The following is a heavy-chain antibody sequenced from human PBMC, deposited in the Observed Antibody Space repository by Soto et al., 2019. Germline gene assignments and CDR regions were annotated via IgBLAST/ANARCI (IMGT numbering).Heavy chain of an antibody. CDR2: ISSSGSTI. CDR1: GFTFSDYY. V-gene: IGHV3-11*01. J-gene: IGHJ5*02. Sequence: GGSLRLSCAASGFTFSDYYMSWIRQAPGKGLEWVSYISSSGSTIYYADSVKGRFTISRDNAKNSLYLQMNSLRAEDTAVYYCAREGILGAYCSSTSCPFDPWGQGTLVTVSS. CDR3: AREGILGAYCSSTSCPFDP. D-gene: IGHD2-2*01.